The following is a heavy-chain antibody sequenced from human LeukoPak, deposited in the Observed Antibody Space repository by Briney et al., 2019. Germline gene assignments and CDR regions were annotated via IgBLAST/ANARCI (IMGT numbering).Heavy chain of an antibody. D-gene: IGHD1-26*01. CDR1: GFTFSSYG. CDR2: ISYDGSNK. Sequence: PGGSLRLSCAASGFTFSSYGMHWVRQAPGKGLEWVAVISYDGSNKYYADSVKGRFTISRDNSKNTLYLQMNSLRAEDTAVYYCAKGYEGSALRYWGQGTLVTVSS. CDR3: AKGYEGSALRY. J-gene: IGHJ4*02. V-gene: IGHV3-30*18.